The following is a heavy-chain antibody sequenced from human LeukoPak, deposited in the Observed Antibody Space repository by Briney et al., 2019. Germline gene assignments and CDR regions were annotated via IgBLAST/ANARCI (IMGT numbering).Heavy chain of an antibody. D-gene: IGHD5-12*01. CDR1: GGPFSSYA. V-gene: IGHV1-69*13. CDR3: ASGEYSGYDSPFDY. Sequence: ASVKVSCKASGGPFSSYAISWVRQAPGQGLEWMGGIIPIFGTANYAQKFQGRVTITADESTSTAYMELSSLRSEDTAVYYCASGEYSGYDSPFDYWGQGTLVTVSS. CDR2: IIPIFGTA. J-gene: IGHJ4*02.